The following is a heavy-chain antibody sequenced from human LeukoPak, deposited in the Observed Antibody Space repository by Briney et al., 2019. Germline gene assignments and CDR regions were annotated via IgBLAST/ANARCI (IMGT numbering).Heavy chain of an antibody. CDR2: IRYDGSNK. CDR1: GFTFSSYG. V-gene: IGHV3-30*02. J-gene: IGHJ4*02. CDR3: AKQRRKVIAAREKYFDY. Sequence: GGSLRLSCAASGFTFSSYGMHWVRQAPGKGLEWVAFIRYDGSNKYYADSVKGRFTISRDNSKNTLYLQMNSLRAEDTAVYYCAKQRRKVIAAREKYFDYWGQGTLVTVSS. D-gene: IGHD6-6*01.